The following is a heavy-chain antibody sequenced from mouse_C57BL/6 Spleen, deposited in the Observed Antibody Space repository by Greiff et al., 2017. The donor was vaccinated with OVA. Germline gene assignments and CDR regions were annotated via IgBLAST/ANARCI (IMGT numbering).Heavy chain of an antibody. Sequence: VQLQQSGPELVKPGASVKISCKASGYSFTGYYMHWVKQSSEKSLEWIGEINPSTGGTSYNQKFKGKATLTVDKSSSTAYMQLKSLTSEDSAVYYCARPYEYDRGMDYWGEGTSVTVSS. CDR2: INPSTGGT. CDR1: GYSFTGYY. V-gene: IGHV1-43*01. J-gene: IGHJ4*01. D-gene: IGHD2-4*01. CDR3: ARPYEYDRGMDY.